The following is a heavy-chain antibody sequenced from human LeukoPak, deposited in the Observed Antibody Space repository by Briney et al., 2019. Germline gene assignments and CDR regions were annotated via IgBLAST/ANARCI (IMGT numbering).Heavy chain of an antibody. Sequence: GGSLRLSCAGSGFTFRNAWMNWVRQAPGKGLEWVGRITSDGETTDYAAFVKGRFTISRDDLKNTVYLQINRLKTEDTGVYYCTTDRVSLTYMSNWFDPWGQGTLVTVSS. V-gene: IGHV3-15*01. CDR1: GFTFRNAW. CDR2: ITSDGETT. D-gene: IGHD3-9*01. CDR3: TTDRVSLTYMSNWFDP. J-gene: IGHJ5*02.